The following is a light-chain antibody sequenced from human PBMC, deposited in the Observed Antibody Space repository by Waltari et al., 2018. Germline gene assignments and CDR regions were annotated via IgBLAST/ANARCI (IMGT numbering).Light chain of an antibody. V-gene: IGLV2-18*02. CDR2: EVN. CDR1: SSDIGTYNR. J-gene: IGLJ1*01. CDR3: SSYARNTYV. Sequence: QSALTQPPSVSGSPGQSVTISCTGTSSDIGTYNRFSWYQQPPGTAPKLMLYEVNNRPSGVPDRFSGSKSGNTASLTISGLQAEDEADYYCSSYARNTYVFGTGTKVTVL.